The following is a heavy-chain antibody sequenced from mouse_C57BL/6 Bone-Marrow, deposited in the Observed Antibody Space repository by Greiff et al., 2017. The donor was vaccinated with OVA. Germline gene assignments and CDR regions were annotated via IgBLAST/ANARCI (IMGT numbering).Heavy chain of an antibody. D-gene: IGHD1-1*01. V-gene: IGHV5-17*01. CDR2: ISSGSSTI. CDR3: ARDYYGCQYWYFDV. Sequence: EVQLQESGGGLVKPGGSLKLSCAASGFTFSDYGMHWVRQAPEKGLEWVAYISSGSSTIYYADTVKGRFTISRDNAKNTLFLQMTSLRSEDTAMYYCARDYYGCQYWYFDVWGTGTTVTVSS. CDR1: GFTFSDYG. J-gene: IGHJ1*03.